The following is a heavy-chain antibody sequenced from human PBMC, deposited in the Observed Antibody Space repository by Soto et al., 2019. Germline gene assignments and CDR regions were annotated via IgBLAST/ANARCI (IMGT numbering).Heavy chain of an antibody. V-gene: IGHV4-39*01. CDR3: ASPSYSGSPRSFVDYYYYGMDV. J-gene: IGHJ6*02. CDR2: IYYSGST. Sequence: QLQLQESGPGLVKPSETLSLTCTVSGGSISSSSYYWGWIRQPPGKGLEWIGSIYYSGSTYYNPSLKSRVTISVDTSKNQFSLKLSSVTAADTAVYYCASPSYSGSPRSFVDYYYYGMDVWGQGTTVTVSS. D-gene: IGHD1-26*01. CDR1: GGSISSSSYY.